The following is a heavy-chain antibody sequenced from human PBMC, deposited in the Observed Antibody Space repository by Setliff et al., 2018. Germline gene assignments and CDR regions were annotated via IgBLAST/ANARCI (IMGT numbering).Heavy chain of an antibody. Sequence: ETLSLTCGVSGYSISSGYYWGWVRQPPGKGLEWVSTIYSGDRSTFYTDSVKGRFIIYRDSSKNTLYMQMNSLRAEDTAVYYCAKPRVELRWGFESWGQGTLVTVSS. CDR1: GYSISSGYY. CDR3: AKPRVELRWGFES. J-gene: IGHJ4*02. CDR2: IYSGDRST. D-gene: IGHD1-7*01. V-gene: IGHV3-23*03.